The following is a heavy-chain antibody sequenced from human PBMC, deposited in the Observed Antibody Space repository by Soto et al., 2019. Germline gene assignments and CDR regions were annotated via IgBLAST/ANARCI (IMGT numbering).Heavy chain of an antibody. J-gene: IGHJ4*02. CDR2: NIPIFGTT. D-gene: IGHD2-21*02. V-gene: IGHV1-69*12. CDR3: ARGGGVVVTGISFDY. Sequence: QVQLVQSGAEVKKPGSSVKVSCKASGGTLGSYGISWVRQAPGQGLEWMGVNIPIFGTTNYAQKFQGRVTITADESTNTAYMELNSLRSEDTAVYYCARGGGVVVTGISFDYWGPGTLVTVSS. CDR1: GGTLGSYG.